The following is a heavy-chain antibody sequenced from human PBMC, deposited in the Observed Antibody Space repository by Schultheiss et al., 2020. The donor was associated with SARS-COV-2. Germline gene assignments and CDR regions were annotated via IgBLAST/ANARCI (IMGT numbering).Heavy chain of an antibody. J-gene: IGHJ3*02. CDR2: INHSGST. CDR3: ARDYYDSGYAFDI. Sequence: SQTLSLTCAVSDGSFSDYYWTWIRQPPGKGLEWIGEINHSGSTNYNPSLESRVAISLDTAKNQFSLKLSSVTAADTAVYYCARDYYDSGYAFDIWGQGTMVTVSS. V-gene: IGHV4-34*09. CDR1: DGSFSDYY. D-gene: IGHD3-22*01.